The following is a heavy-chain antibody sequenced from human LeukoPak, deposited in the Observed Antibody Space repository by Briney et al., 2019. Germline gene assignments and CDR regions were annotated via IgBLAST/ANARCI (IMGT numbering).Heavy chain of an antibody. D-gene: IGHD3-22*01. J-gene: IGHJ4*02. CDR3: ARGSLDRDYYDSSGYYYGYFDY. CDR2: ISYDGSNK. Sequence: PGRSLRLSCAASGFTFSSYGMHWVRQAPGKGLEWVAVISYDGSNKYYADSVKGRFTISRDNSKNTLYLQMNSLRAEDTAVYYCARGSLDRDYYDSSGYYYGYFDYWGQGTLVTVSS. V-gene: IGHV3-30*03. CDR1: GFTFSSYG.